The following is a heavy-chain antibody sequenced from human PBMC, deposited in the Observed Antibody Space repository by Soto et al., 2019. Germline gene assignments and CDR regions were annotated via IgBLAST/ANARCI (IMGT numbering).Heavy chain of an antibody. CDR3: AKKSGVGATWYFDY. CDR1: GFTFSDYG. CDR2: LPEIGTNT. D-gene: IGHD1-26*01. V-gene: IGHV3-23*01. Sequence: GGSLRLSCAASGFTFSDYGMSWVRQAPGKGLEWVSALPEIGTNTYYADSVKGRFTISRDNSKNTLFLQINNLRAGDTAVYYCAKKSGVGATWYFDYWGQGTLVTVSS. J-gene: IGHJ4*02.